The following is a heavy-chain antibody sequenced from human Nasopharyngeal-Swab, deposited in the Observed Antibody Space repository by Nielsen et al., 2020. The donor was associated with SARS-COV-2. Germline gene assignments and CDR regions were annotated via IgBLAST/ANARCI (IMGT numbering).Heavy chain of an antibody. CDR2: IYYSGST. J-gene: IGHJ4*02. V-gene: IGHV4-59*08. CDR3: ARLYYDSSGYYYGR. D-gene: IGHD3-22*01. CDR1: GGSISSYY. Sequence: SETLSLTFTVSGGSISSYYWSWIRQPPGKGLEWIGYIYYSGSTNYNPSLKSRVTISVDTSKNQFSLKLSSVTAADTAVYYCARLYYDSSGYYYGRWGQGTLVTVSS.